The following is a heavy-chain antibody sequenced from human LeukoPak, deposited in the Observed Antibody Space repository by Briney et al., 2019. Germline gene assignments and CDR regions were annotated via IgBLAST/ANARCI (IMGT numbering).Heavy chain of an antibody. J-gene: IGHJ4*02. CDR3: ARGRYYDSSGPSFDN. CDR2: INHSGST. D-gene: IGHD3-22*01. V-gene: IGHV4-34*01. CDR1: GGSFSGYY. Sequence: SETLSLTCAVYGGSFSGYYWSWIRQPPGKGLEWIGEINHSGSTNYNPSLKSRVTISVDTSKNQFSLKLSSVTAADTAVYYCARGRYYDSSGPSFDNCGQGTLVTVSS.